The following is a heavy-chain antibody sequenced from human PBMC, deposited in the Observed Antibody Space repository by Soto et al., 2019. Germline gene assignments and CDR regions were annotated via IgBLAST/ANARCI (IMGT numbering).Heavy chain of an antibody. D-gene: IGHD6-6*01. J-gene: IGHJ4*02. V-gene: IGHV1-69*13. Sequence: ASVKVSCKASGGTFSSYAISWVRQAPGQGLEWMGGIIPIFGTANYAQKFQGRVTITADESTSTAYMELSSLRSEDTAVYYCARFRASSYSSSSPGFDYWGQGTLVTVSS. CDR2: IIPIFGTA. CDR3: ARFRASSYSSSSPGFDY. CDR1: GGTFSSYA.